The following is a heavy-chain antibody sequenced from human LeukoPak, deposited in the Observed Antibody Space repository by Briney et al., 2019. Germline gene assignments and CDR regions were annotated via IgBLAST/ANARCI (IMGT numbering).Heavy chain of an antibody. Sequence: GSLRLSCAASGFAFSNYDMHWVRQATGKGLEWVSGFGVSGATYYSYTVKGRFTISRDDSKNSLYLQMNNLRAGDKALYYSARGRLVRGVMGGNWFDPWGQGTLVTVSS. J-gene: IGHJ5*02. CDR1: GFAFSNYD. D-gene: IGHD3-10*01. V-gene: IGHV3-13*04. CDR3: ARGRLVRGVMGGNWFDP. CDR2: FGVSGAT.